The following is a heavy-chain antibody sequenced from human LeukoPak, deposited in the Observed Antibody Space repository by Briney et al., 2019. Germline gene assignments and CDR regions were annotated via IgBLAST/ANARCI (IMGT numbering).Heavy chain of an antibody. CDR3: ARQEARNYNYEGLDY. Sequence: ASVKVSCKASGGTFSSYAISWVRQAPGQGLEWMGGIIPIFGTANYAQKFQGRVTITADKSTSTAYMELSSLRPDDTAIYSCARQEARNYNYEGLDYWGQGNLVTVSS. V-gene: IGHV1-69*06. CDR2: IIPIFGTA. D-gene: IGHD3-10*01. J-gene: IGHJ4*02. CDR1: GGTFSSYA.